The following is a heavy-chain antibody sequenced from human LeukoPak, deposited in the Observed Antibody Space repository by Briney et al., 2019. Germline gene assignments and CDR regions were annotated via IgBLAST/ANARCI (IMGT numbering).Heavy chain of an antibody. CDR2: IRGGGGSE. Sequence: PGGSLSLSCTASGFTFSAYAMMWVRQAPGKGPEWVSAIRGGGGSEFYADPVKGRFTISRDNSKNTLFLRMNNLRPEDTAVYYCGRDPNGDYIGAFDMWGPGTMVTVSS. J-gene: IGHJ3*02. CDR1: GFTFSAYA. V-gene: IGHV3-23*01. D-gene: IGHD4-17*01. CDR3: GRDPNGDYIGAFDM.